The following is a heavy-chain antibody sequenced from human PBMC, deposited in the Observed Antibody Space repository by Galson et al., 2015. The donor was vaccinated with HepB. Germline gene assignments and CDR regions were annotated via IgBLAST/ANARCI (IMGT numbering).Heavy chain of an antibody. CDR3: ARNPIIEYSSSGFDY. Sequence: SLRLSCAASGFTFSSYWMSWVRQAPGKGLEWVANVKQDGSEKYYVDSVKGRFTISRDNAKNSLYLQMNSLRAEDTAVYYCARNPIIEYSSSGFDYWGQGTLVTVSS. D-gene: IGHD6-6*01. CDR2: VKQDGSEK. CDR1: GFTFSSYW. V-gene: IGHV3-7*03. J-gene: IGHJ4*02.